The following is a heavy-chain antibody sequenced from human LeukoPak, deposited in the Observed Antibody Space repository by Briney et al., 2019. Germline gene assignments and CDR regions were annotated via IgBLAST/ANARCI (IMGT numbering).Heavy chain of an antibody. D-gene: IGHD6-13*01. Sequence: GGSLRLSCAASGFTFSDYYMSWIRQAPGKGLEWVSGISDSGSGTYYADSVKGRFTISRDNSKNTLYLQMNSPRAEDTAVYYCAKGFSSWEGFDYWGQGTLVTVSS. CDR2: ISDSGSGT. V-gene: IGHV3-23*01. CDR3: AKGFSSWEGFDY. CDR1: GFTFSDYY. J-gene: IGHJ4*02.